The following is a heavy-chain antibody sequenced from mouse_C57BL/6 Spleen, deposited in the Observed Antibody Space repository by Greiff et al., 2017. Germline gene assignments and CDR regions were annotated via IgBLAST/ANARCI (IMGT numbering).Heavy chain of an antibody. V-gene: IGHV1-39*01. CDR2: INPNYGTT. CDR3: ARGYSRNSYWMDY. Sequence: EVQLQQSGPELVKPGASVRISCKASGYSFTDYNMNWVKKSNGKSLEWIGVINPNYGTTNYNQKFKGKTTLTVDQSTSTDYMQLNSLTTEDSAVYYCARGYSRNSYWMDYWGQGTSVTVSA. D-gene: IGHD2-14*01. CDR1: GYSFTDYN. J-gene: IGHJ4*01.